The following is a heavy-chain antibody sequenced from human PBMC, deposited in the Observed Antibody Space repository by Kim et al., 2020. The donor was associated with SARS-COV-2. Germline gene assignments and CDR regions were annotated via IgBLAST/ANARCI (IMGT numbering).Heavy chain of an antibody. CDR1: GFTFSSYA. J-gene: IGHJ4*02. D-gene: IGHD1-26*01. CDR2: ISGSGGST. Sequence: GGSLRLFCAASGFTFSSYAMSWVRQAPGKGLEWVSAISGSGGSTYYADSVKGRFTISRDNSKNTLYLQMNSLRAEDTAVYYCAKDLPSIVGATSPFDYWGQGTLVTVSS. CDR3: AKDLPSIVGATSPFDY. V-gene: IGHV3-23*01.